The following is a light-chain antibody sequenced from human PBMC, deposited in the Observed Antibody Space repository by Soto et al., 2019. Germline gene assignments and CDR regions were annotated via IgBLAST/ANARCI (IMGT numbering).Light chain of an antibody. CDR3: QQSYSNPIS. V-gene: IGKV1-39*01. CDR1: QSIRSH. CDR2: TAS. Sequence: DLRMTQSPSSLSASVGDTFTITCRASQSIRSHLNWYQQKQGKAPNLMIYTASNLQSGVPSRFSGSGDGTDLTITISSIKTEDFETYYCQQSYSNPISFGQGTRLEIK. J-gene: IGKJ5*01.